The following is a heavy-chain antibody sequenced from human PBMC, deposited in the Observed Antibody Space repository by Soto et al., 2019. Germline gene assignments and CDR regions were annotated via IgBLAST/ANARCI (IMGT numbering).Heavy chain of an antibody. CDR1: GGSLSSGAYY. D-gene: IGHD3-10*01. CDR3: ARHLITMVRGVTEIFDY. J-gene: IGHJ4*02. CDR2: IYYSGST. Sequence: SETLSLTCTVSGGSLSSGAYYWSWIRQHPGKGLEWIGYIYYSGSTYYNPSLESRVTLSVDTSTKQFSLKVSSVTAADTAVYYCARHLITMVRGVTEIFDYWGQGTLVTVSS. V-gene: IGHV4-31*03.